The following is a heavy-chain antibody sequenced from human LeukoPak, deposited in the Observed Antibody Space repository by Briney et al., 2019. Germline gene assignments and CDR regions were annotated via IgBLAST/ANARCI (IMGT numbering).Heavy chain of an antibody. D-gene: IGHD3-22*01. Sequence: GEYLKISCKGSGYTFTSYWIGWVRQMPGKGLEWMGIIYPGDSDTRYSPSFQGQVTISADKSITTAYLQWSSLKTSDTAMYYCARGDYYDTLPYYFDYWGQGTLVTVSS. CDR1: GYTFTSYW. V-gene: IGHV5-51*01. CDR3: ARGDYYDTLPYYFDY. CDR2: IYPGDSDT. J-gene: IGHJ4*02.